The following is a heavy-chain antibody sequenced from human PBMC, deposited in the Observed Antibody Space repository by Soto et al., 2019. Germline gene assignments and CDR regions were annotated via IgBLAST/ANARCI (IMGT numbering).Heavy chain of an antibody. CDR1: GYNFTNCA. CDR2: IKGGTGNT. J-gene: IGHJ3*02. Sequence: QVQLLQSAAELKMPGASLNLSCKTSGYNFTNCAVHWLRQAPGQRLEWRGWIKGGTGNTRFSERFKDRVTLTRDTSASTVYMELTGLKSEDTAIYYCARGAGRSPVTRAFDIWGQGTVVTVSS. V-gene: IGHV1-3*01. D-gene: IGHD4-17*01. CDR3: ARGAGRSPVTRAFDI.